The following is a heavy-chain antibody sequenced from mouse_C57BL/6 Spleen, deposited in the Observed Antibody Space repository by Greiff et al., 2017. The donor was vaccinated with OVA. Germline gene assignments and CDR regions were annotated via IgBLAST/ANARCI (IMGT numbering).Heavy chain of an antibody. Sequence: DVQLQESGPGLAKPSQTLSLTCSVTGYSITSDYWNWVRKFPGNKLEYMGYISYSGSTYYNPSRKRRMSITRDTSKNQYYLQLNSVTTEDTATYYGARYGWDYFDDWGKGTTLTVAS. D-gene: IGHD1-1*02. CDR1: GYSITSDY. CDR3: ARYGWDYFDD. V-gene: IGHV3-8*01. CDR2: ISYSGST. J-gene: IGHJ2*01.